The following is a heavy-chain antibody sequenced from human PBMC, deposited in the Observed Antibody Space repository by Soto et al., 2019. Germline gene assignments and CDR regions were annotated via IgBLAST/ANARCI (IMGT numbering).Heavy chain of an antibody. D-gene: IGHD6-6*01. V-gene: IGHV3-53*01. Sequence: GGSLRLSCAASGITVSGNYMACVRQAPGKGLEWVSLIYSGGSTFYTDSVRGRFIISRDNSKTTLYLQMNRLRAEDTAMYYCARVPHRFRSSSNYIWGQGTLVTVSS. CDR3: ARVPHRFRSSSNYI. CDR2: IYSGGST. J-gene: IGHJ4*02. CDR1: GITVSGNY.